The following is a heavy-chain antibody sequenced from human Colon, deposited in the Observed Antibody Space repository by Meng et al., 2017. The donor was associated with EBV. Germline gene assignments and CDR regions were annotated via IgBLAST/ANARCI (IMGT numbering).Heavy chain of an antibody. CDR1: GGSFSCHY. Sequence: QPRCAGLVKPSATLSLTCACYGGSFSCHYWTRTRQPPGKGLEWIGEINHSGSTNYNPSLKSRVTISTDTSKNQFSLKVKSVTAADTAVYFCARLYPPDHWLLTSDTSEYWGQGTLVTVSS. J-gene: IGHJ4*02. V-gene: IGHV4-34*01. CDR2: INHSGST. D-gene: IGHD4/OR15-4a*01. CDR3: ARLYPPDHWLLTSDTSEY.